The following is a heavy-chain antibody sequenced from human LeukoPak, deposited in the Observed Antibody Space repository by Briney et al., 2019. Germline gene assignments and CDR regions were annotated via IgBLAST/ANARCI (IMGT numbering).Heavy chain of an antibody. V-gene: IGHV1-18*01. J-gene: IGHJ4*02. Sequence: ASVKVSCKASGYTFTSCGISWVRQAPGQGLEWMGWISAYNGNTNYAQKLQGRVTMTTDTSTSTAYMELRSLRSDDTAVYYCARTDIYDSSGPVGYWGQGTLVTVSS. CDR3: ARTDIYDSSGPVGY. CDR2: ISAYNGNT. CDR1: GYTFTSCG. D-gene: IGHD3-22*01.